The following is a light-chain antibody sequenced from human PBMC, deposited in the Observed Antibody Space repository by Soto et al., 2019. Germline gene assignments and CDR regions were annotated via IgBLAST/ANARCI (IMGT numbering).Light chain of an antibody. V-gene: IGKV1-5*01. Sequence: DIQMTQSPSTLSASVGERVTISCRASQSISSWLAWYQQKPGKAPKLLIYDASSLESGVPSRFSGSGSGTEFTLTISSLQPDDFATYYCQQYNSYSGVFTFGPGTKVDIK. CDR2: DAS. CDR3: QQYNSYSGVFT. CDR1: QSISSW. J-gene: IGKJ3*01.